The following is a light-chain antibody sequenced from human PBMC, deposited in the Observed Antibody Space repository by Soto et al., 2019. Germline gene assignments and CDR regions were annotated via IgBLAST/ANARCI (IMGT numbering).Light chain of an antibody. V-gene: IGKV3-20*01. CDR1: QSVSRSD. Sequence: EIVLTQSPGTLSLSPGERATLSCRASQSVSRSDLAWYQQKPGQAPRLLIYGASSRATGIPDRFSGSGSGTDFTLTISRLEPEDFAVYYFQQYGSSPRTFGQGTKV. CDR3: QQYGSSPRT. CDR2: GAS. J-gene: IGKJ1*01.